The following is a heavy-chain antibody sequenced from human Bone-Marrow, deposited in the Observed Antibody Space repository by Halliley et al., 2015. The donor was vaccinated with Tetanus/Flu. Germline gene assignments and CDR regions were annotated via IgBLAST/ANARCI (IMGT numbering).Heavy chain of an antibody. D-gene: IGHD2-21*02. Sequence: SLRLSCAASGFRFSKAWMSWVRQAPGKGLEWVGRIKSKIDAETTDYAAPVKGRFTISREDSKNTLYLQMNSLKSDDTGVYYCARAFCEGDCYSRSLYYLDFWGQGTLVTVSS. CDR1: GFRFSKAW. J-gene: IGHJ4*02. V-gene: IGHV3-15*01. CDR2: IKSKIDAETT. CDR3: ARAFCEGDCYSRSLYYLDF.